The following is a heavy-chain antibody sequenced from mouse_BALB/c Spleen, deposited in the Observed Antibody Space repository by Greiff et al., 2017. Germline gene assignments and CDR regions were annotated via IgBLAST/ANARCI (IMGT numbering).Heavy chain of an antibody. CDR2: ISYSGST. Sequence: VQLKESGPGLVKPSQSLSLTCTVTGYSITSDYAWNWIRQFPGNKLEWMGYISYSGSTSYNPSLKSRISITRDTSKNQFFLQLNSVTTEDTATYYCARERDYDGSWFAYWGQGTLVTVSA. D-gene: IGHD2-4*01. CDR3: ARERDYDGSWFAY. V-gene: IGHV3-2*02. J-gene: IGHJ3*01. CDR1: GYSITSDYA.